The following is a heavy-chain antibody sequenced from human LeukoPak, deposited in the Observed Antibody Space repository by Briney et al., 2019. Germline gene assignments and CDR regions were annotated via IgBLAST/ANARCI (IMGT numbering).Heavy chain of an antibody. CDR2: IRYDGSNK. CDR1: GFTFSSYG. J-gene: IGHJ4*02. D-gene: IGHD6-6*01. CDR3: AKRDSSSSGYNFDY. Sequence: GGSLRLSCAASGFTFSSYGMHWVRQAPGKGLEWVAFIRYDGSNKYYADSVKGRFTISRDNSKNTLYLQMNSLRAEDTDVYYCAKRDSSSSGYNFDYWGQGTLVTVSS. V-gene: IGHV3-30*02.